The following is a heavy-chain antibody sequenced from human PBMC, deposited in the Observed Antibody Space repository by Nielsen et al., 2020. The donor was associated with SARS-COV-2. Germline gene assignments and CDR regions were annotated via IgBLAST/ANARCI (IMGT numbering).Heavy chain of an antibody. D-gene: IGHD2-2*01. CDR2: ISSSSSTI. J-gene: IGHJ6*02. Sequence: WIRQPPGKGLEWVSYISSSSSTIYYADSVKGRFTISRDNAKNSLYLQMNSLRAEDTAVYYCARDDCSSTSCYGYYYGMDVWGQGTTVTVSS. V-gene: IGHV3-48*01. CDR3: ARDDCSSTSCYGYYYGMDV.